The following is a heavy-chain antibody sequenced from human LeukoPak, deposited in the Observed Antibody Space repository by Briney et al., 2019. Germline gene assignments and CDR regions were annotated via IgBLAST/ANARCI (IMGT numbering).Heavy chain of an antibody. J-gene: IGHJ4*02. CDR1: GFTFSKNA. CDR2: IGATGSTT. D-gene: IGHD2/OR15-2a*01. Sequence: GGSLRLSCTGSGFTFSKNAMRWVRQAPGKGLEWVAAIGATGSTTYYADSVKGRFTISRDNSKNTIYLQMDSLRAENTAIYYCAKVFSTYYFDSWGQGTLATVSS. CDR3: AKVFSTYYFDS. V-gene: IGHV3-23*01.